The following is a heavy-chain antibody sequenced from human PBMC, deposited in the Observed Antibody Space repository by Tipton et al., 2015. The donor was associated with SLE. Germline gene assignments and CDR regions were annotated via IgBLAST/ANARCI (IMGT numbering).Heavy chain of an antibody. Sequence: TLSLTCAVYGGSFSGYYWSWIRQPPGKGLEWIGEINHSGSTNYNPSLKSRLTILVDTSKNQFSLKLSSVTAADTAVYYCARGKGRNWGWGTLVTVSS. CDR2: INHSGST. J-gene: IGHJ1*01. V-gene: IGHV4-34*01. CDR3: ARGKGRN. CDR1: GGSFSGYY.